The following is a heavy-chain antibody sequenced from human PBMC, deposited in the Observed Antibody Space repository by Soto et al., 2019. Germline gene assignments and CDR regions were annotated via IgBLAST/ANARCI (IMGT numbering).Heavy chain of an antibody. Sequence: GGSLRLSCAASGFTFSSYAMSWVRQAPGKGLEWGSAISGSGGSTYYADSVKGRFTISRDNSKNTLYLQMNSLRAEDTAVYYCAKDLTAEYFQHWGQGTLVTVSS. J-gene: IGHJ1*01. CDR1: GFTFSSYA. CDR3: AKDLTAEYFQH. V-gene: IGHV3-23*01. CDR2: ISGSGGST.